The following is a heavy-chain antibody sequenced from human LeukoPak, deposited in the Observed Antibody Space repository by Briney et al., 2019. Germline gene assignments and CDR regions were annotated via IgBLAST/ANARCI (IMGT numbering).Heavy chain of an antibody. Sequence: TSETLSLTCTVSGGSISSSSYYWGWIRQPPGKGLEWIGGIYYSGSTYYNPSLKSRVTISVDTSKNQFSLKLSSVTAADTAVYYCAGPAYYDILTGYYTDAFDIWGQGTMVTVSS. J-gene: IGHJ3*02. D-gene: IGHD3-9*01. CDR2: IYYSGST. CDR1: GGSISSSSYY. CDR3: AGPAYYDILTGYYTDAFDI. V-gene: IGHV4-39*01.